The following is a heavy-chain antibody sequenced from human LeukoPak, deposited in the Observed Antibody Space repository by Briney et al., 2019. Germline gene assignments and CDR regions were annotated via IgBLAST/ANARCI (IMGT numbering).Heavy chain of an antibody. CDR3: AREKQSGGTPFDY. V-gene: IGHV3-53*01. D-gene: IGHD1-26*01. CDR1: GFTVSSNY. Sequence: PGGSLRLSCAASGFTVSSNYMSWVRQGPGKGLECVSVISNDGDTYYADSVKGRFTISRDTSKNTVSLQMNSLRAEDTAVYYCAREKQSGGTPFDYWGQGSLVTVSS. CDR2: ISNDGDT. J-gene: IGHJ4*02.